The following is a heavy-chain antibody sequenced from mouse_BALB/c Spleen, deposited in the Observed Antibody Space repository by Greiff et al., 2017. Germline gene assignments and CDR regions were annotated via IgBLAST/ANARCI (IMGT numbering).Heavy chain of an antibody. CDR1: GYTFTDYE. CDR2: IDPETGGT. D-gene: IGHD2-4*01. V-gene: IGHV1-15*01. CDR3: TRSTMITTFAY. Sequence: QVQLQQSGAELVRPGASVTLSCKASGYTFTDYEMHWVKQTPVHGLEWIGAIDPETGGTAYNQKFKGKATLTADKSSSTDYMELRSLTSEDSAVYYCTRSTMITTFAYWGQGTLVTVSA. J-gene: IGHJ3*01.